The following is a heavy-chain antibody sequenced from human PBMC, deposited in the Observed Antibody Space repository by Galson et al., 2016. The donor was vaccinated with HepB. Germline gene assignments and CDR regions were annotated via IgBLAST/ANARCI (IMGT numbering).Heavy chain of an antibody. J-gene: IGHJ1*01. CDR3: AKDLSSGWPEYFQH. D-gene: IGHD6-19*01. CDR1: GFTFSSYG. Sequence: SLRLSCAASGFTFSSYGMQWVRQAPGKGLEWMAVISYDGIHQYYADSVKGRFTISRDNSENTLYLQMNSLGGEDTAIYFCAKDLSSGWPEYFQHWGQGTLVTVSS. V-gene: IGHV3-30*18. CDR2: ISYDGIHQ.